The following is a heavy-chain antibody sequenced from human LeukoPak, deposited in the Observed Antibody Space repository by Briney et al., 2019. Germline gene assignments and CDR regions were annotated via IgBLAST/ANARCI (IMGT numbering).Heavy chain of an antibody. CDR1: GYTFTSYG. D-gene: IGHD3-22*01. CDR2: SSAYNGNT. V-gene: IGHV1-18*01. J-gene: IGHJ3*02. CDR3: ARGADRTYYYDSSGLGAFDI. Sequence: ASVKVSCKASGYTFTSYGISWVRQAPGPGLEWMGWSSAYNGNTNYAQKLQGRVTMTTDTSTSTAYMELRSLRSDDTAVYYCARGADRTYYYDSSGLGAFDIWGQGTMVTVSS.